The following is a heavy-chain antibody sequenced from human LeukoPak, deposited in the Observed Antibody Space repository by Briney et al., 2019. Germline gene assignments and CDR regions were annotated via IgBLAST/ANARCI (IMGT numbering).Heavy chain of an antibody. V-gene: IGHV1-69*13. D-gene: IGHD3-22*01. J-gene: IGHJ3*02. CDR2: IIPIFGTA. Sequence: SVKVSCKASGYTFTSYDINWVRQAPGQGLEWMGGIIPIFGTANYAQKFQGRVTITADESTSTAYMELSSLRSEDTAVYYCASGGAYYDSSGYRDAFDIWGQGTMVTVSS. CDR3: ASGGAYYDSSGYRDAFDI. CDR1: GYTFTSYD.